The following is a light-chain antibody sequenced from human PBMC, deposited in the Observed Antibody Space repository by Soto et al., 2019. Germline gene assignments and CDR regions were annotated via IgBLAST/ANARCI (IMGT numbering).Light chain of an antibody. CDR1: SSDVGAYNY. V-gene: IGLV2-8*01. CDR2: EVT. CDR3: SSYAGSNNVL. J-gene: IGLJ2*01. Sequence: QAGLTQPPSASGSPGQSVTISCTGTSSDVGAYNYVSWYQQHPGKAPKLMIYEVTKRPSGVPDRFSGSKSGNTASLTVSGLQAEDEADYYCSSYAGSNNVLFGGGTKVTVL.